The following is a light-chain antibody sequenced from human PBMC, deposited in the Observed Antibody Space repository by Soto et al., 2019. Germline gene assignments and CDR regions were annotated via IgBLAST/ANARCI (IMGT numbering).Light chain of an antibody. Sequence: IVLTQSPGTLSLSPGDRATLSCRASQSVSSSFLAWYQQRPAQPPRLLIYGPSYRATGIPDRFSGSGSGTDFTLTISRLEPEDFAVYYCQQYNTSPTFGQGTKVDIK. CDR2: GPS. V-gene: IGKV3-20*01. CDR1: QSVSSSF. CDR3: QQYNTSPT. J-gene: IGKJ1*01.